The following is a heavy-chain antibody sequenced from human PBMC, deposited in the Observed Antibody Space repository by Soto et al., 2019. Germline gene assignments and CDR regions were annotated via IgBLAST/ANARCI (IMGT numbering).Heavy chain of an antibody. J-gene: IGHJ6*02. V-gene: IGHV4-34*01. Sequence: SETLSLTCAVYGGSFSGYYWSWIRQPPGKGLEWIGEINHSGSTNYNPSLKSRVTITVDTSKNQFSLKLSSVTAADTAVYYCEGYYYYGMDVWGQGTTVTVS. CDR2: INHSGST. CDR3: EGYYYYGMDV. CDR1: GGSFSGYY.